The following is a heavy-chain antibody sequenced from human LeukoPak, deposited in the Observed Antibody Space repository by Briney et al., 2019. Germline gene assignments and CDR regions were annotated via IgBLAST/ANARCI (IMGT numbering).Heavy chain of an antibody. CDR3: ARASRLGIAALYYMDV. CDR1: GGSISSYY. CDR2: IYTTGST. Sequence: SETLSLTCTVSGGSISSYYWSWIRQPAGKGLEWIGRIYTTGSTNYNPSLKSRVTMSVRTSKNQFSLKLSSVTAADTAVYYCARASRLGIAALYYMDVWGKGTTVTVSS. D-gene: IGHD6-6*01. J-gene: IGHJ6*03. V-gene: IGHV4-4*07.